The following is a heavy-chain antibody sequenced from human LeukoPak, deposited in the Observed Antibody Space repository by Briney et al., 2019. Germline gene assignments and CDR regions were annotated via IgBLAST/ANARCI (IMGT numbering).Heavy chain of an antibody. CDR2: ISGSGGSI. Sequence: GGSLRLSCAASGFSFRTYDLSWVRQAPGKGLEWVSGISGSGGSIKYADSLKGRFTISRDNSKKTLYLQMNSLAAEDTAVYYCAKDQPGAGFDLWGQGTLVTVAS. D-gene: IGHD1-1*01. J-gene: IGHJ5*02. CDR1: GFSFRTYD. CDR3: AKDQPGAGFDL. V-gene: IGHV3-23*01.